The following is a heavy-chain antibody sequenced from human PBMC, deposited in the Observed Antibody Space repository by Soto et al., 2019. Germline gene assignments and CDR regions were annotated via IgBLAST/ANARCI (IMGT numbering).Heavy chain of an antibody. CDR1: GFTFSSYS. Sequence: PGGSLRLSCAASGFTFSSYSMNWVRQAPGKGLEWVSSISSSSSYIYYADSVKGRFTISRDNAKNSLYLQMNSLRAEDTAVYYCAKEYNWNQLTQGPDYWGQGTLVTVSS. CDR2: ISSSSSYI. J-gene: IGHJ4*02. D-gene: IGHD1-20*01. V-gene: IGHV3-21*04. CDR3: AKEYNWNQLTQGPDY.